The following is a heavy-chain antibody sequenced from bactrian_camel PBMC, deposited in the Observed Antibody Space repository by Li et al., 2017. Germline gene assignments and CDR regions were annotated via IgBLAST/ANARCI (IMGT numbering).Heavy chain of an antibody. J-gene: IGHJ6*01. D-gene: IGHD3*01. Sequence: VQLVESGGGLVQPGGSLRLSCAASGFIFRDHYMNWVRQAPGKGLEWVSTISWNGDHTNYAGGVKGQFTISRDNTKNTVHLQMRSLKPEDTAVYYCVTASVGRGVPPADFGYWGQGTQVTVS. CDR1: GFIFRDHY. CDR2: ISWNGDHT. CDR3: VTASVGRGVPPADFGY. V-gene: IGHV3-1*01.